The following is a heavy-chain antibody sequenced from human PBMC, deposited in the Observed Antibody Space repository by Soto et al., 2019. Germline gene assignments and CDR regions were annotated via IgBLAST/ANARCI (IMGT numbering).Heavy chain of an antibody. CDR1: GFTFSGSA. D-gene: IGHD6-19*01. J-gene: IGHJ3*02. Sequence: EVQLVESGGGLVQPGGSLKLSCAASGFTFSGSAMHWVRQASGTGLEWVGRIRSKADSYATAYAASVKGRFTISRDDSKNTAYLQMNSLKTEDTAVYYCTRYRRDEMAGSGHDDAFDIWGQGTIVTVSS. CDR2: IRSKADSYAT. V-gene: IGHV3-73*02. CDR3: TRYRRDEMAGSGHDDAFDI.